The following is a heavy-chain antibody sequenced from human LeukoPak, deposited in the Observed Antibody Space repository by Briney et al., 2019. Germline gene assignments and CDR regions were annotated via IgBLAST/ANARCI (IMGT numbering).Heavy chain of an antibody. CDR3: ARHESEARTYYDFWSGPSFDY. J-gene: IGHJ4*02. CDR2: VYYSGST. V-gene: IGHV4-39*01. CDR1: GGSINSSNYN. Sequence: SETLSLTCTVSGGSINSSNYNWGWIRQPPRRGPEWLASVYYSGSTYYNPSLKSRVTISVDTSKNQFSLKLSSVTAADTAVYYCARHESEARTYYDFWSGPSFDYWGQGTLVTVSS. D-gene: IGHD3-3*01.